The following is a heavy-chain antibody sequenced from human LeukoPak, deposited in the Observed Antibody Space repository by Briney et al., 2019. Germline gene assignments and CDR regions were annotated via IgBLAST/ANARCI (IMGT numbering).Heavy chain of an antibody. CDR3: ARVANYYDSSGYYRWFDP. CDR2: IIPILGIA. D-gene: IGHD3-22*01. Sequence: ASVKVSCKASGGTFSSYAISWVRQAPGQGLEWMGRIIPILGIANYAQKFQGRVTITADKSTSTAYMELSSLRSDDTAVYYCARVANYYDSSGYYRWFDPWGQGTLVTVSS. V-gene: IGHV1-69*04. J-gene: IGHJ5*02. CDR1: GGTFSSYA.